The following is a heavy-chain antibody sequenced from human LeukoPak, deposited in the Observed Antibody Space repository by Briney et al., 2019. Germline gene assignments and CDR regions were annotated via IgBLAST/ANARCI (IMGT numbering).Heavy chain of an antibody. J-gene: IGHJ4*02. CDR1: GASIRSYF. CDR3: ASLVVVVVTASEIDY. Sequence: SETLSLTCTVSGASIRSYFWSWIRQPPGKGLEWIGYIYYSGTTNHNPSLKSRVTISGDTSKNQFSLKLRSVTAADTAVYYCASLVVVVVTASEIDYWGQGTLVTVSS. CDR2: IYYSGTT. V-gene: IGHV4-59*08. D-gene: IGHD2-21*02.